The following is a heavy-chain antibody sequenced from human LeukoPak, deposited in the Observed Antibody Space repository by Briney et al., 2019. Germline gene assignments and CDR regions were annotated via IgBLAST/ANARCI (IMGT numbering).Heavy chain of an antibody. V-gene: IGHV3-11*01. Sequence: GGSLRLSCAASGFSFSDYYMNWIRQAPGKGLEWVSYSSSSGSSTYYADSVKGRFTISRDYAKNALFLQMNSLRAEDTAVYYCTAAPNTTPGSLGHWGQGTLVTISS. CDR2: SSSSGSST. J-gene: IGHJ4*02. D-gene: IGHD6-25*01. CDR1: GFSFSDYY. CDR3: TAAPNTTPGSLGH.